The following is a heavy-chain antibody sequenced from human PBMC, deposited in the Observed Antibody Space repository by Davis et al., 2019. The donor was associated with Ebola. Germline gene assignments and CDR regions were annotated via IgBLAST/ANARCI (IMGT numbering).Heavy chain of an antibody. CDR3: AREMVRGVISANGMDV. J-gene: IGHJ6*02. D-gene: IGHD3-10*01. CDR2: ISSSSSYI. Sequence: PGGSLRLSCAASGFTFSSYSMNWVRQAPGKGLEWVSSISSSSSYIYYADSVKGRFTISRDNAKNSLYLQMNSLRAEDTAVYYCAREMVRGVISANGMDVWGQGTTVTVSS. V-gene: IGHV3-21*01. CDR1: GFTFSSYS.